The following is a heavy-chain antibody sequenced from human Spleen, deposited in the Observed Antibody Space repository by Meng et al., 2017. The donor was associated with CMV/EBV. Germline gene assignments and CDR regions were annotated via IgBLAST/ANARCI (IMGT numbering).Heavy chain of an antibody. D-gene: IGHD6-13*01. Sequence: TFTDYYMHWVRQAPGQGLEWMGWINPNTAGTNNAQKFQGRVTMTRDTSISTAYMELSSLTSDDTGVYYCARDSLESSQQLEPYNWFDPWGQGTLVTVSS. CDR2: INPNTAGT. CDR3: ARDSLESSQQLEPYNWFDP. V-gene: IGHV1-2*02. CDR1: TFTDYY. J-gene: IGHJ5*02.